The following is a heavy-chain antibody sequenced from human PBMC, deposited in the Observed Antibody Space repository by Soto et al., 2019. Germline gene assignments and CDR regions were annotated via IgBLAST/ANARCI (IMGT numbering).Heavy chain of an antibody. Sequence: QVQLVQSGAEVKKPGASVKLSCKASGYTFINYYIHWVRQAPGQGLEWMGIFNPTSGSTNYAQNFQGLAPLTKDTSSRTGHGVEMEGLLVASGDYRCARQGAAGDYWGQGTLVTVSS. CDR3: ARQGAAGDY. D-gene: IGHD4-17*01. J-gene: IGHJ4*02. CDR1: GYTFINYY. V-gene: IGHV1-46*01. CDR2: FNPTSGST.